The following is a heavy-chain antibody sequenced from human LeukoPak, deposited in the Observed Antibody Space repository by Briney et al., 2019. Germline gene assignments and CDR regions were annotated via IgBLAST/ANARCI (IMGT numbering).Heavy chain of an antibody. J-gene: IGHJ3*02. CDR2: ISGSGGST. V-gene: IGHV3-23*01. CDR1: GFSFSSYG. CDR3: AKDAPKYYYDSSGYHDAFHI. Sequence: HPGGSLRLSCAASGFSFSSYGMSWVRQAPGKGLEWVSAISGSGGSTYYADSVKGRFTISRDNSKNTLYLQMNSLRAEDTAVYYCAKDAPKYYYDSSGYHDAFHIWGQGTMVTVSS. D-gene: IGHD3-22*01.